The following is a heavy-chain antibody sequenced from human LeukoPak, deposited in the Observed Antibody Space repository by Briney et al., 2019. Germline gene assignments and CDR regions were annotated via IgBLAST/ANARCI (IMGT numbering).Heavy chain of an antibody. J-gene: IGHJ4*02. CDR1: GGSISSYY. D-gene: IGHD3-16*02. CDR3: ARDIGRPTFGGVIATYFDY. Sequence: PSETLSLTCTVSGGSISSYYWSWIQQPPGKGLEWIGYIYYSGSTNYNPSLKSRVTISVDTSKNQFSLKLSSVTAADTAVYYCARDIGRPTFGGVIATYFDYWGQGTLVTVSS. CDR2: IYYSGST. V-gene: IGHV4-59*12.